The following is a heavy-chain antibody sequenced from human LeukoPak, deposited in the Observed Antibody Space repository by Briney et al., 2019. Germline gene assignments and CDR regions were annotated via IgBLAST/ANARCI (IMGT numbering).Heavy chain of an antibody. Sequence: LTGGSLRLSCAASGFTFDDYGMSWVRQAPGKGLEWVSGISWNGDSTGYADSVKGRFTISRDNAKNSLYLQMIRLRAEDTAFYYCARVYYYDDRGYYDWGQGTLVTVSS. CDR1: GFTFDDYG. J-gene: IGHJ4*02. CDR2: ISWNGDST. V-gene: IGHV3-20*04. D-gene: IGHD3-22*01. CDR3: ARVYYYDDRGYYD.